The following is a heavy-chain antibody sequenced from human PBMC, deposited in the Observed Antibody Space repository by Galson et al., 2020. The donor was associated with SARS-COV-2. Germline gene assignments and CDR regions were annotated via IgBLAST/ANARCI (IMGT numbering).Heavy chain of an antibody. Sequence: SETLSLTCTVSGGSFSSSGYSWAWIRQPPGERLEWIGSVYYSGSTYYNPSLPSLKSRVTLSVDTSKNQFSLKLSSVTAADTAVYYCARRTVPLSHAAWFDPWGQGTLVTVSS. J-gene: IGHJ5*02. CDR3: ARRTVPLSHAAWFDP. D-gene: IGHD2-2*01. CDR1: GGSFSSSGYS. V-gene: IGHV4-39*01. CDR2: VYYSGST.